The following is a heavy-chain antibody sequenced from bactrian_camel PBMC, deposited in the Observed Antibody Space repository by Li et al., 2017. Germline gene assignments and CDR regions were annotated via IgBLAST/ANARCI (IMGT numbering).Heavy chain of an antibody. J-gene: IGHJ4*01. CDR2: IYTGDHST. D-gene: IGHD5*01. Sequence: HVQLVESGGGSVQTGGSLRLSCATSLNPDSRYCLGWIRQVPGKEREGVALIYTGDHSTYYLDSVKGRFTISLDAAANTLYLQMDSLRPADTAMYYCAASLGKTYCHAAFFLTRARPNFGYMGQGTQVTVS. CDR1: LNPDSRYC. V-gene: IGHV3S1*01.